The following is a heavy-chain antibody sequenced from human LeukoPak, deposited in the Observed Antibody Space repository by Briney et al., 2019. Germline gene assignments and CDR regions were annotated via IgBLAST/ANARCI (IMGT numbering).Heavy chain of an antibody. CDR1: GGTFSSYA. J-gene: IGHJ4*02. Sequence: ASVKVSCKASGGTFSSYAISWVRQAPGQGLEWMGGIIPIFGTANYAQKFQGRDTITADESTSTAYMELSSLRSEDTAVYYCARATYYYDSSGYSLFGYWGQGTLVTVSS. CDR3: ARATYYYDSSGYSLFGY. V-gene: IGHV1-69*13. D-gene: IGHD3-22*01. CDR2: IIPIFGTA.